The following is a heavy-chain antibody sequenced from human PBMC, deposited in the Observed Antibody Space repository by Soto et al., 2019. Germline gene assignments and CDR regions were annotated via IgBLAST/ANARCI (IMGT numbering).Heavy chain of an antibody. V-gene: IGHV4-59*01. J-gene: IGHJ4*02. CDR2: VYNSGST. Sequence: SETLSLTCTVSGGSISSNYWTWIRQPPGKGLEWIGYVYNSGSTNYNPSLKSRVTISEDTSKSQFSLKVNSMTAADTAVCYCARYRREAVAGYTLDNWGQGILVTV. D-gene: IGHD6-13*01. CDR3: ARYRREAVAGYTLDN. CDR1: GGSISSNY.